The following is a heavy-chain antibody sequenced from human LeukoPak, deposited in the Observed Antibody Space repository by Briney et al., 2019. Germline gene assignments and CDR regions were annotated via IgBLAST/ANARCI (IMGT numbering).Heavy chain of an antibody. CDR3: ARDGGLHMIFHY. D-gene: IGHD2-15*01. V-gene: IGHV3-7*01. Sequence: GGSLRLSCAASGFSFRNYWMGWVRQAPGKGLEWVANTKPDGSAEYYADSVRGRFTASRDNANNLLYLQMNRLRAEDTAVYYCARDGGLHMIFHYWGQGTLLTVSS. J-gene: IGHJ4*02. CDR2: TKPDGSAE. CDR1: GFSFRNYW.